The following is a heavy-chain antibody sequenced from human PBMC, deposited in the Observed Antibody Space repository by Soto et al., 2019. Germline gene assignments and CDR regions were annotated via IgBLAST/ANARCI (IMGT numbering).Heavy chain of an antibody. D-gene: IGHD3-16*01. Sequence: QVQLQESGPGLVKPSGTLSLTCAVSSGSISSSNWWSWVRQPPGKGLEWIGEIYHSGSTNYNPSLKSRVTLTVNKSKNPFSLKLRSGAAADPAVYFCARNWGRGSDYWGQGTLVTVSS. CDR1: SGSISSSNW. V-gene: IGHV4-4*02. J-gene: IGHJ4*02. CDR2: IYHSGST. CDR3: ARNWGRGSDY.